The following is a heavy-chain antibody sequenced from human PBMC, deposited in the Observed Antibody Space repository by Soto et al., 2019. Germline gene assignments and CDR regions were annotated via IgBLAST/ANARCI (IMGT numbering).Heavy chain of an antibody. CDR1: GGSISSSSYY. CDR2: IYYSGST. J-gene: IGHJ6*02. D-gene: IGHD5-12*01. Sequence: SETLSLTCTVSGGSISSSSYYWGWIRQPPGKGLEWIGSIYYSGSTYYNPSLKSRVTISVDTSKNQFSLKLSSVTAADTAVYYCFSGGVDIVATQGGPYYGMDVWGQGTTVTVSS. V-gene: IGHV4-39*01. CDR3: FSGGVDIVATQGGPYYGMDV.